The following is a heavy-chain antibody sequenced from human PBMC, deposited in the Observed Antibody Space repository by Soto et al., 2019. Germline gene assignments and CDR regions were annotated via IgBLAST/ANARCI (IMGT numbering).Heavy chain of an antibody. J-gene: IGHJ4*02. CDR2: ISSNGGST. CDR1: GFTFSSYA. D-gene: IGHD2-21*02. Sequence: EVQLVESGGGLVQPGGSLRLSCAASGFTFSSYAMHWVRQAPGKGLEYVSAISSNGGSTYYANSVKGRFTISRDNSKNTLYLQMGSLRAEDMAVYYCARGGSDYYFDYWGQGPLVTVSS. CDR3: ARGGSDYYFDY. V-gene: IGHV3-64*01.